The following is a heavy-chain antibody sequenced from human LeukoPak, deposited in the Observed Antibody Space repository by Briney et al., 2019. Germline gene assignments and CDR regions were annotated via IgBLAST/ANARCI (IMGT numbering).Heavy chain of an antibody. J-gene: IGHJ4*02. CDR3: ARDQGTMIVDY. CDR1: GGSINSGTYY. V-gene: IGHV4-31*03. Sequence: PSQTLSLTCTVSGGSINSGTYYWSWIRQHPGKGLEWIGYIYYSGSAFYNPSLKSRLTISIDTSKNQFSQNLASVTAADTAVYYCARDQGTMIVDYWGQGTLVTVSS. D-gene: IGHD3-22*01. CDR2: IYYSGSA.